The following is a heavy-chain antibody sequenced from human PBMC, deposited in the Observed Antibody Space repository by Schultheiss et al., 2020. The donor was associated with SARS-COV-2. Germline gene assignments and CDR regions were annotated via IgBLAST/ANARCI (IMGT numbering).Heavy chain of an antibody. Sequence: SQTLSLTCTVSGGSISSYYWSWIRQPPGKGLEWIGYIYYSGSTYYNPSLKSRVTISVDTSKNQFSLKLSSVTAADTAVYYCARRRLNILRSNPHIRGPTYGMDVWGQGTTVTVSS. V-gene: IGHV4-59*12. CDR2: IYYSGST. D-gene: IGHD2/OR15-2a*01. J-gene: IGHJ6*02. CDR1: GGSISSYY. CDR3: ARRRLNILRSNPHIRGPTYGMDV.